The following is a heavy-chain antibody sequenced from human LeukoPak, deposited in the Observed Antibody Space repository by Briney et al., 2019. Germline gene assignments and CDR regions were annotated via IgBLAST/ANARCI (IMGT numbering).Heavy chain of an antibody. CDR2: MNPNSGNT. CDR1: GYTFTGYY. Sequence: EASVKVSCKASGYTFTGYYMHWVRQAPGQGLEWMGWMNPNSGNTGYAQKFQGRVTMTRNTSISTAYMELSSLRSEDTAVYYCARRQLRFLELDPWGQGTLVTVSS. CDR3: ARRQLRFLELDP. D-gene: IGHD3-3*01. V-gene: IGHV1-8*02. J-gene: IGHJ5*02.